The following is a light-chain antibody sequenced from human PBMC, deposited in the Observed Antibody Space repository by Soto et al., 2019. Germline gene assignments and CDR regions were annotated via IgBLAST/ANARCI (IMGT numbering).Light chain of an antibody. CDR3: QQRNTWPIT. CDR2: DAS. V-gene: IGKV3-11*01. CDR1: QSVSSN. Sequence: EIVMTQSPATLSVSPGERATLSCRASQSVSSNLAWYQQKPGQAPRLLMYDASNRATGIPARFSGSGSGTDFTLTISSLEPEDFAIYYCQQRNTWPITFGQGTRLEIK. J-gene: IGKJ5*01.